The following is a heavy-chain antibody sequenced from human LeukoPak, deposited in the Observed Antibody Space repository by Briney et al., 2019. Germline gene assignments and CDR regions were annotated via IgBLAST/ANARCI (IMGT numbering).Heavy chain of an antibody. CDR1: GGSTNSI. CDR2: IYPRGTT. D-gene: IGHD2-15*01. CDR3: ARLAGGGSFSGVFDY. Sequence: SETLSLTCAVSGGSTNSIIWIRQRPRKGLEWIGDIYPRGTTFYNPSLKSRVTISEDRSKNHFSLKVTSVTAADTAVNYCARLAGGGSFSGVFDYWGQGKLVTVSS. J-gene: IGHJ4*02. V-gene: IGHV4-30-2*01.